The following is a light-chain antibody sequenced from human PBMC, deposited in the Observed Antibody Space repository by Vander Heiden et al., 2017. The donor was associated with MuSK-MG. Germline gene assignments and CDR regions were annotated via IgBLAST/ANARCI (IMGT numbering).Light chain of an antibody. CDR3: ISDAGSNNLV. CDR2: EVS. V-gene: IGLV2-8*01. CDR1: SRDVGGYNY. Sequence: QSALTQPPSASGSPGPSVTISCTGTSRDVGGYNYVSWYQPPPGNAHNLMFYEVSTRPSGVPARFSGSKSGTTASLTVSGLQEEEAAEYYCISDAGSNNLVFGGGTKLTVL. J-gene: IGLJ2*01.